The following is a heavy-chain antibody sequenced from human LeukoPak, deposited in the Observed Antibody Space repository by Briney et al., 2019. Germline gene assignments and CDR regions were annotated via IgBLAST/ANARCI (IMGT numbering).Heavy chain of an antibody. CDR1: GGSISSGGYY. V-gene: IGHV4-31*03. CDR2: IYYSGST. Sequence: SETLSLTCTVSGGSISSGGYYWSWIRQHPGKGLEWIGNIYYSGSTYYNPSLKSRVTTSVDTSKNQFSLKLSSVTAADTGVYYCARVVSTMVRGVIIEKLYYLDYWGQGTLVTVSS. CDR3: ARVVSTMVRGVIIEKLYYLDY. J-gene: IGHJ4*02. D-gene: IGHD3-10*01.